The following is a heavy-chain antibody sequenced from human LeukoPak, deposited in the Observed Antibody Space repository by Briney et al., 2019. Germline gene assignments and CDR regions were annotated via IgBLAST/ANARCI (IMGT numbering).Heavy chain of an antibody. Sequence: SKTLSLTCTVSGGSVSSGTYYWSWIRQPPGKGLEWIGYIYYSGTTNYNPSLKSRVTISIDTSRNQFSLKLSSVTAADTAVYYCARRDDLNWFDPWGQGTLVTVSS. CDR2: IYYSGTT. CDR1: GGSVSSGTYY. J-gene: IGHJ5*02. CDR3: ARRDDLNWFDP. V-gene: IGHV4-61*01.